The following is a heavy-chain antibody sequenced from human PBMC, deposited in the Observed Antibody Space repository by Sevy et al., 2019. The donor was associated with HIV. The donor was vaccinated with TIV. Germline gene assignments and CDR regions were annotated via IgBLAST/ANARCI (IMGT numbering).Heavy chain of an antibody. D-gene: IGHD1-26*01. V-gene: IGHV3-30*04. CDR2: ISYDGGKT. J-gene: IGHJ4*02. CDR3: RRDGAWDYFDY. CDR1: GFTFRRYA. Sequence: GGSLRLSCAASGFTFRRYAMHWVRQAPGQGLESVAVISYDGGKTYHADSVKGRFTISRDNSENTLYLQMNSLRAEDTAVYYCRRDGAWDYFDYWGLGTLVTVSS.